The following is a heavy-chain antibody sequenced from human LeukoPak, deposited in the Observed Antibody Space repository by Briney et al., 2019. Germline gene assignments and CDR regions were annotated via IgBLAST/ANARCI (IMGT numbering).Heavy chain of an antibody. CDR2: IKHDGSDR. Sequence: GGSLSLSCAASGFTFSSYWMSWVRQAPGKGLEWVATIKHDGSDRNYLDSVRGRFTNSRDHEHTFLHLQLHTLRAHDTAVYYCARALITTWSCVHYWGQGTPVTVSP. J-gene: IGHJ4*02. CDR1: GFTFSSYW. CDR3: ARALITTWSCVHY. V-gene: IGHV3-7*01. D-gene: IGHD4-11*01.